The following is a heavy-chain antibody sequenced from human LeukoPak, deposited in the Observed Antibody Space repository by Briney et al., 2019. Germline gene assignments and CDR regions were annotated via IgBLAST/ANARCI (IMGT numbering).Heavy chain of an antibody. Sequence: GGSLRLSCAASGFTFSSYVMSWVRQAPGKGLEWVSAIRNSGSSTSYADSVKGRFAISRDNSKNTLYLQMNSLRAEDMAVYYCAKPLLFIRPSYGDYAIDYWGQGTLVTVSS. CDR1: GFTFSSYV. D-gene: IGHD4-17*01. CDR2: IRNSGSST. CDR3: AKPLLFIRPSYGDYAIDY. J-gene: IGHJ4*02. V-gene: IGHV3-23*01.